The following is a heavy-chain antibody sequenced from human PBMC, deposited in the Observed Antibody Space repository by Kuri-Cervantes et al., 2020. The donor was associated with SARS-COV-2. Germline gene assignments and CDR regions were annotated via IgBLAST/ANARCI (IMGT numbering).Heavy chain of an antibody. Sequence: ASVKVSCKLSGYTLNEVCMNWVRQAPGKGLEWMGTFDPEDGDTIYAQKFQGRVTLTEDTSTDTAYMELSSLRSEDTAVYYCVTAPGRNLDWLLPPDYWGQGTLVTVSS. J-gene: IGHJ4*02. CDR3: VTAPGRNLDWLLPPDY. CDR1: GYTLNEVC. V-gene: IGHV1-24*01. CDR2: FDPEDGDT. D-gene: IGHD3-9*01.